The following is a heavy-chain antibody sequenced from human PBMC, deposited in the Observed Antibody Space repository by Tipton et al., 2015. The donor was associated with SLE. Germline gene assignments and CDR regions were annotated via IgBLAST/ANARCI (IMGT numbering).Heavy chain of an antibody. CDR1: GGSISSYY. V-gene: IGHV4-59*01. CDR3: AGGGRIAIFGVASDGAFDI. Sequence: TLSLTCTVSGGSISSYYWSWIRQPPGKGLEWIGYIYYSGSTNYNPSLKSRVTISVDTSKNHFSLKLSSVTAADTAVYYCAGGGRIAIFGVASDGAFDIWGQGTLVTVSS. D-gene: IGHD3-3*01. CDR2: IYYSGST. J-gene: IGHJ3*02.